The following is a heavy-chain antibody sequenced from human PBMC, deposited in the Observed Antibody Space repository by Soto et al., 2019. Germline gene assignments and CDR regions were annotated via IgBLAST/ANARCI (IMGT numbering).Heavy chain of an antibody. D-gene: IGHD2-15*01. CDR2: IIPIFGTA. CDR3: AREVSGYCSGGSGHDPPAPPYNWFAP. CDR1: GGTFSSYA. V-gene: IGHV1-69*01. Sequence: QVQLVQSGAEVKKTGSSVKVSCKASGGTFSSYAISWVRQAPGQGLEWMGGIIPIFGTANYAQTFQGRVTITAHESTSTAYRELSSLRSEDTAVYYCAREVSGYCSGGSGHDPPAPPYNWFAPGGQGTLVTVSS. J-gene: IGHJ5*02.